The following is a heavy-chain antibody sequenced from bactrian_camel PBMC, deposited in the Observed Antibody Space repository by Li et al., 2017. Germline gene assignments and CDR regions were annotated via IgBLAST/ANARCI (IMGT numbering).Heavy chain of an antibody. D-gene: IGHD6*01. Sequence: HVQLVESGGGSVQAGGSLRLSCAASGYIGRPSCMGWFRQAPGKEREAVATIRTGTGSTFYASSVTGRFTISRDNAKNTVYLQMNSLKPEDTAMYYCAAVRYGGSWYPLCRARSADFGYWGQGTQVTVS. V-gene: IGHV3S54*01. CDR1: GYIGRPSC. J-gene: IGHJ6*01. CDR3: AAVRYGGSWYPLCRARSADFGY. CDR2: IRTGTGST.